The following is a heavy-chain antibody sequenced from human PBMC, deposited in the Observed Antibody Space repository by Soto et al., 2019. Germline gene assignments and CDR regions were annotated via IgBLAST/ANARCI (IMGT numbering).Heavy chain of an antibody. CDR3: ARGRYGDY. CDR2: ISAHNGNT. V-gene: IGHV1-18*03. J-gene: IGHJ4*02. CDR1: GYTFTSYG. Sequence: QVHLVQSGAEVKKPGASVKVSCKASGYTFTSYGITWVRQAPGQGLEWMGWISAHNGNTDYAQKLQGRLIVTRDTSTSTAYMELRSLISDDMAVYYCARGRYGDYWGQGALVTVSS. D-gene: IGHD1-1*01.